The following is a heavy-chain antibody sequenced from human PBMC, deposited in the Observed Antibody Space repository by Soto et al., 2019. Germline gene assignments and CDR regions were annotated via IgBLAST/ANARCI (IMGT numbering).Heavy chain of an antibody. J-gene: IGHJ6*01. CDR2: IKPDGSDK. V-gene: IGHV3-7*01. CDR3: LDGMEF. CDR1: GFTFSSSW. Sequence: EVHLVESGGGLVQPGGSLRLSCEASGFTFSSSWMSWVRQAPGKGLEWVANIKPDGSDKYYVDSVKGRFTISRDNAKNSLYLQMKSLRAEDTAVYYCLDGMEFWCQGTTVTVSS. D-gene: IGHD1-1*01.